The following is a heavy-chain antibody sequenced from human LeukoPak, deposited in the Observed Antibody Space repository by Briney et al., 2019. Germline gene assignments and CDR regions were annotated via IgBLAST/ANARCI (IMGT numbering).Heavy chain of an antibody. CDR1: GFTVSSNY. CDR3: ARVGRKVYSYFDY. V-gene: IGHV3-53*01. D-gene: IGHD5-18*01. Sequence: GGSLRLSCAASGFTVSSNYMSWVRQAPGKGLEWVSVIYSGGSTYYSDSVKGRFTISRDNSKNTLYLQMNSLIAEDTAVYYCARVGRKVYSYFDYWGQGTLVTVS. CDR2: IYSGGST. J-gene: IGHJ4*02.